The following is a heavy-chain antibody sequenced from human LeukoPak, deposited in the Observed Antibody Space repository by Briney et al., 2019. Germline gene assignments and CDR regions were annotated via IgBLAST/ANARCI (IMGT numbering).Heavy chain of an antibody. V-gene: IGHV4-4*07. Sequence: SETLSLTCTVSVGSISSYYWSWLRQPAGKGLEWIGRIYTSGSTNYNPSLKSRVTMSVDTSKNQFSLKLSSVTAADTAVYFCASGALGYYYDSRGYFTCGQGTLVTVSS. CDR2: IYTSGST. CDR1: VGSISSYY. CDR3: ASGALGYYYDSRGYFT. D-gene: IGHD3-22*01. J-gene: IGHJ5*02.